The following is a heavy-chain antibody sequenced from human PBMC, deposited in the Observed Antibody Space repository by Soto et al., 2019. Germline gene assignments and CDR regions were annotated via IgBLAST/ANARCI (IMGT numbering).Heavy chain of an antibody. CDR1: GGSDSSGSYY. CDR2: IYWNDDK. Sequence: TLSLTFTVSGGSDSSGSYYWSWIRQPPGKALEWLALIYWNDDKRYSPSLKSRLTITKDTSKNQVVLTMTNMDPVDTATYYCARVYYYDSSGYLDYWGQGTLLTVSS. J-gene: IGHJ4*02. V-gene: IGHV2-5*01. CDR3: ARVYYYDSSGYLDY. D-gene: IGHD3-22*01.